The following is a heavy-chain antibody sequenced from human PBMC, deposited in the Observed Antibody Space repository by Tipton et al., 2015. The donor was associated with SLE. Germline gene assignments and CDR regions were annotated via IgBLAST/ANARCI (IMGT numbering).Heavy chain of an antibody. V-gene: IGHV4-39*01. Sequence: TLSLTCTVSGDSTSSSYYYWGWIRQPPGKGLEWIGEINHSGSTNYNPSLKSRVTISADTSKNQFSLKLSSVTAADTAVYYCARHYRETTTFHYFHYGMDVWGQGPRSPSS. D-gene: IGHD4-17*01. CDR2: INHSGST. J-gene: IGHJ6*02. CDR1: GDSTSSSYYY. CDR3: ARHYRETTTFHYFHYGMDV.